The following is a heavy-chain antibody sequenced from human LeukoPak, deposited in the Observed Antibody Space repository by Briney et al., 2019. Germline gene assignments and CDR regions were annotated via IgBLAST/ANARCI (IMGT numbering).Heavy chain of an antibody. CDR2: ISSSSSYI. V-gene: IGHV3-21*01. D-gene: IGHD2-21*02. Sequence: PGGSLRLSCAASGFTFSSYSMNWVRQAPGKGLEWVSPISSSSSYIYYADSVKGRFTISRDNAKNSLYLQMNSLRAEDTAVYYCARTYCGGDCPPGDDAFDIWGQGTMVTVSS. J-gene: IGHJ3*02. CDR1: GFTFSSYS. CDR3: ARTYCGGDCPPGDDAFDI.